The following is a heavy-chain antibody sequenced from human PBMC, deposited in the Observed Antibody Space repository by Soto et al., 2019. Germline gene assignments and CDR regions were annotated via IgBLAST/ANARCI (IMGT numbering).Heavy chain of an antibody. CDR3: ARSYSSGWEFDY. D-gene: IGHD6-19*01. CDR2: ISSTGRTI. V-gene: IGHV3-11*01. J-gene: IGHJ4*02. CDR1: GFTFSDYY. Sequence: GGSLRLSCVASGFTFSDYYMSWIRQAPGKGLEWVSYISSTGRTIYYADSVKGRFTVSRDNAQNSLSLKLNSLRVEDTAVYYCARSYSSGWEFDYWGQGTQVTVSS.